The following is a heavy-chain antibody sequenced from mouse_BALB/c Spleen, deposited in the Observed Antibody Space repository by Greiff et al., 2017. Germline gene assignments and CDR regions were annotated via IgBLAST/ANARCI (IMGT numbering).Heavy chain of an antibody. V-gene: IGHV3-6*02. D-gene: IGHD2-2*01. J-gene: IGHJ3*01. Sequence: EVKLVESGPGLVKPSQSLSLTCSVTGYSITSGYYWNWIRQFPGNKLEWMGYISYDGSNNYNPSLKNRISITRDTSKNQFFLKLNSVTTEDTATYYCARFYGYDGAWFAYWGQGTLVTVSA. CDR2: ISYDGSN. CDR1: GYSITSGYY. CDR3: ARFYGYDGAWFAY.